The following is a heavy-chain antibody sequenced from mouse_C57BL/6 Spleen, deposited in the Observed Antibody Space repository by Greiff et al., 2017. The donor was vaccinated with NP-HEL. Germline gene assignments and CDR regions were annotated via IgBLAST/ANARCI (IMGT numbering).Heavy chain of an antibody. Sequence: VQLQQSGAELVRPGASVKLSCKASGYTFTDYYINWVKQRPGQGLEWIARIYPGSGNTYYNEKFKGKATLTAEKSSSTAYMQLSSLTSEDSAVYFCARDDGYYNFDYWGQGTTLTVSS. CDR2: IYPGSGNT. CDR3: ARDDGYYNFDY. D-gene: IGHD2-3*01. CDR1: GYTFTDYY. J-gene: IGHJ2*01. V-gene: IGHV1-76*01.